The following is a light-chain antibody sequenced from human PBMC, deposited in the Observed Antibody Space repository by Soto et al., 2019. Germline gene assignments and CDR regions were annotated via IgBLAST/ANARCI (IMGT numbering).Light chain of an antibody. CDR3: QQRSNWPPRIT. CDR2: DAS. V-gene: IGKV3-11*01. Sequence: EIVLTQSPATLSLSPGERATLSCRASQRVASYLPWYQQKPGQAPRLLIYDASNRATGIPARFSGSGSGTDFTLTISSLEPEDFAVYYCQQRSNWPPRITFGGGTKVEIK. CDR1: QRVASY. J-gene: IGKJ4*01.